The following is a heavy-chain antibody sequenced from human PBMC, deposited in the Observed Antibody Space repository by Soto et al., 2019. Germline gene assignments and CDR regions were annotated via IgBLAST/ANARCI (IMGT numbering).Heavy chain of an antibody. D-gene: IGHD3-9*01. Sequence: GGSLRLSCAASEFTFSSYAMHWIRQAPGKGLEWVAVISFDGNIIQYADSVKGRFIISRDNSKNTLYLQMNSLRGEDTAVYYCARTFDTITYYFDYWGQGTRVTVSS. J-gene: IGHJ4*02. CDR3: ARTFDTITYYFDY. CDR1: EFTFSSYA. V-gene: IGHV3-30-3*01. CDR2: ISFDGNII.